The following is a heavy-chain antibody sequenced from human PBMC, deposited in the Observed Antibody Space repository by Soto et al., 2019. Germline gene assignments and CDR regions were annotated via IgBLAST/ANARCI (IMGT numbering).Heavy chain of an antibody. CDR2: IWYDGSNK. CDR3: AREGGDILTGWLAFDM. Sequence: QVQLVESGGGVVQPGRSLRLSCVASGFTFSSYGMHWVRQAPGKGLEWVSVIWYDGSNKYYADSVKGRFTISRDNSKNXLYLERNSLRAEDTAVYYCAREGGDILTGWLAFDMWGQGTMVTVSS. CDR1: GFTFSSYG. J-gene: IGHJ3*02. D-gene: IGHD3-9*01. V-gene: IGHV3-33*01.